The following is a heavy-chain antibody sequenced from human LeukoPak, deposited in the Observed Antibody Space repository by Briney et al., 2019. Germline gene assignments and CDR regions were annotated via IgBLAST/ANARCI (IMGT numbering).Heavy chain of an antibody. D-gene: IGHD6-19*01. V-gene: IGHV3-23*01. CDR3: AKDEGGQWPDWYFDL. CDR1: GFTFSSYA. J-gene: IGHJ2*01. Sequence: GGSLRLSCAASGFTFSSYAMSWVRQAPGKGLEWVSPVINSGGSTYYADSVKGRFTISRDNSKNTLYLQMNSLRVEDTAVYYCAKDEGGQWPDWYFDLWGRGTLVTVSS. CDR2: VINSGGST.